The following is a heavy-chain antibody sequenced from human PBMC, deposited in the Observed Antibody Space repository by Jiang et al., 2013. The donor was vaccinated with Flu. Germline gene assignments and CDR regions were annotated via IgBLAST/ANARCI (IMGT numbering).Heavy chain of an antibody. J-gene: IGHJ4*02. CDR3: VRVGVTAIGEPFFDY. V-gene: IGHV7-4-1*02. Sequence: CKTSGYTFTNYALNWVRQAPGQGRSSGWDGSTPTLGSRPMTRASQDVFVLSLDTSVTTAYLQINALKGEDAAVYYCVRVGVTAIGEPFFDYWGQGTRVTVSS. CDR1: GYTFTNYA. CDR2: STPTLGSR. D-gene: IGHD2-21*02.